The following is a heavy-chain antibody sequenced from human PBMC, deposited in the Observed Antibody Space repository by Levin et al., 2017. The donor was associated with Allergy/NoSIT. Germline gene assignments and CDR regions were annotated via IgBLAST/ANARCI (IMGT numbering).Heavy chain of an antibody. J-gene: IGHJ4*02. CDR3: ATDLNGDYVLDY. CDR1: GYTLTELS. CDR2: FDPEDGET. V-gene: IGHV1-24*01. Sequence: ASVKVSCKVSGYTLTELSMHWVRQAPGKGLEWMGGFDPEDGETIYAQKFQGRVTMTEDTSTDTAYMELSSLRSEDTAVYYCATDLNGDYVLDYWGQGTLVTVSS. D-gene: IGHD4-17*01.